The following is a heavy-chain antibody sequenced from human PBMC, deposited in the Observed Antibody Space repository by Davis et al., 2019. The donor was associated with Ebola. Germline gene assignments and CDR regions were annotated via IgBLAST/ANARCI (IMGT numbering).Heavy chain of an antibody. CDR3: ARRRAYYYDSSGYYNYWYFDL. Sequence: SETLSLTCTVSGGSISSSSYYWGWIRQPPGKGLEWIGSIYYSGSTYYNPSLKSRVTISVDTSKNQFSLKLSSVTAADTAVYYCARRRAYYYDSSGYYNYWYFDLWGRGTLVTVSS. D-gene: IGHD3-22*01. V-gene: IGHV4-39*01. CDR2: IYYSGST. J-gene: IGHJ2*01. CDR1: GGSISSSSYY.